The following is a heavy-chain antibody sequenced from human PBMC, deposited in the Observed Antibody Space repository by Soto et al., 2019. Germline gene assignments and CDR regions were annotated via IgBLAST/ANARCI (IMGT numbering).Heavy chain of an antibody. CDR3: ASSQLELGLFDY. CDR1: GYTFTGYY. CDR2: INPNSGGT. V-gene: IGHV1-2*04. D-gene: IGHD1-1*01. Sequence: ASVKVSCKASGYTFTGYYMHWVRQAPGQGLERMGWINPNSGGTNYAQKFQGWVTMTRDTSISTAYMELSRLRSDDTAVYYCASSQLELGLFDYWGQGTLVTVSS. J-gene: IGHJ4*02.